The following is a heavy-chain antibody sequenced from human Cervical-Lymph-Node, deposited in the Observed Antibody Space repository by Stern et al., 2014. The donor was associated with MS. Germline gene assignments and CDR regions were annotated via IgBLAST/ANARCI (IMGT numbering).Heavy chain of an antibody. CDR3: ARHCGFRPGCIDY. Sequence: VQLVQSGAEVKKPGESLKISCKGSGYSFTSYWIGWVRQMPGKGLEWLGINYPGAADTRYSPSFHGQVTLSAAKSSSTPSLHWRSLKASDTAMYYCARHCGFRPGCIDYWGQGTLVTVSS. CDR1: GYSFTSYW. J-gene: IGHJ4*02. V-gene: IGHV5-51*01. D-gene: IGHD2-21*01. CDR2: NYPGAADT.